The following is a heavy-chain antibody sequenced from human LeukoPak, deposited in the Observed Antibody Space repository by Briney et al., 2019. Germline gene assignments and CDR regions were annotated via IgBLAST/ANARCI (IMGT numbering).Heavy chain of an antibody. CDR3: ARADRLHGGPYLIGP. V-gene: IGHV1-2*02. Sequence: ASVKVSCKASGYTFTGYYMHWVRQAPGQGLEWMGWINPNSGGTNYAQKFQGRVTMTRDTSITTVYMEVSWLTSDDAAIYYCARADRLHGGPYLIGPWGQGTLVTVSS. D-gene: IGHD2-21*01. CDR1: GYTFTGYY. CDR2: INPNSGGT. J-gene: IGHJ5*02.